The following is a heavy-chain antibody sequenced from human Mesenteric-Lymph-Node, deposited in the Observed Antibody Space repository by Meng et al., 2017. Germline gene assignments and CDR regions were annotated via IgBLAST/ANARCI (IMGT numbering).Heavy chain of an antibody. CDR2: ISTGATTI. CDR1: GFTFRDHY. D-gene: IGHD7-27*01. J-gene: IGHJ4*02. Sequence: VQRVESGGGFVKPGGSLRLSCAASGFTFRDHYMTWIRQAPGKRLEWLAYISTGATTIDYADSRKGRFTISRDDSKNSLYLQMNSLRDDDSALYFCARGHWGLDYWGQGTLVTVSS. V-gene: IGHV3-11*01. CDR3: ARGHWGLDY.